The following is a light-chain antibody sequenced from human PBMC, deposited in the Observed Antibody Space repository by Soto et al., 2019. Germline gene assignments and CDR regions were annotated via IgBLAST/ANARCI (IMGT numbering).Light chain of an antibody. J-gene: IGKJ2*01. CDR3: QQYNNWPSST. Sequence: EIVMTQSPATLSVSPGERATLSCRASQSVSSNLAWYQQKPGQAPRLLIYGASIRATGIPARFSGSGSGTEFTLPISSLQSEDFAVYYCQQYNNWPSSTFGQGTKLEIK. CDR2: GAS. CDR1: QSVSSN. V-gene: IGKV3D-15*01.